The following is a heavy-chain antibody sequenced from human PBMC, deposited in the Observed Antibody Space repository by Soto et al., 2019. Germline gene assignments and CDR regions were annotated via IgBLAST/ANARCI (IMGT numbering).Heavy chain of an antibody. V-gene: IGHV1-69*13. CDR3: ARDFSSYYYSIGYPQDAFDI. CDR1: GGTFRSYA. CDR2: ISPIFGTA. J-gene: IGHJ3*02. Sequence: SVKVSCKASGGTFRSYAISWVRQAPGQGLEWMGGISPIFGTANYAQKFQGRVTITADESTSTAYMELSSLRSEDTSVYYCARDFSSYYYSIGYPQDAFDIWGQGKMVTVSS. D-gene: IGHD3-22*01.